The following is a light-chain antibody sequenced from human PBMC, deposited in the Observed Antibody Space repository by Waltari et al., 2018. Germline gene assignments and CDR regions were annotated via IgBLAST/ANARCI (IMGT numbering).Light chain of an antibody. CDR2: AAS. J-gene: IGKJ1*01. CDR1: QSISSY. CDR3: QQSYSTPRT. V-gene: IGKV1-39*01. Sequence: DIQMTQPPSSLSASVGARVTITCRASQSISSYLNWYQQKPGKAPRLLIYAASSLQSGVPSRFSGSGSGTDFTLTISSLQPEDCATYYCQQSYSTPRTFGQGTKVEIK.